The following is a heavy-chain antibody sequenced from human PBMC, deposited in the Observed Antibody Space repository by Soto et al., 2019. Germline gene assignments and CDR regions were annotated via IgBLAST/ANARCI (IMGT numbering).Heavy chain of an antibody. Sequence: SETLSLTCTVSGGSVSSGSYYWSWIRQPPGKGLEWIGYIYYSGSTNYNPSLKSRVTISVDTYKNQFSLKLSSVTAADTAVYYCAIGPVMITFGGVIVTYFDYWGQGTLVTVSS. V-gene: IGHV4-61*01. CDR1: GGSVSSGSYY. D-gene: IGHD3-16*02. CDR2: IYYSGST. J-gene: IGHJ4*02. CDR3: AIGPVMITFGGVIVTYFDY.